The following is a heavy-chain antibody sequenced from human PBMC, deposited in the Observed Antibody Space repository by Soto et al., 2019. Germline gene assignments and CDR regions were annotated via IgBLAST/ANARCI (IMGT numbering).Heavy chain of an antibody. CDR2: ISSSSNVI. D-gene: IGHD5-12*01. J-gene: IGHJ4*02. V-gene: IGHV3-48*02. CDR3: TTSVGASGYEFY. Sequence: EVQLVESRGGLVQPRGSLRLSCVASGFTFSSYSMNWVRQAPGQGLEWVSYISSSSNVIYYADSVKGRFTISRDNAKNSLYLQMNSLRDEDTAVYYCTTSVGASGYEFYWGQGTLVTVSS. CDR1: GFTFSSYS.